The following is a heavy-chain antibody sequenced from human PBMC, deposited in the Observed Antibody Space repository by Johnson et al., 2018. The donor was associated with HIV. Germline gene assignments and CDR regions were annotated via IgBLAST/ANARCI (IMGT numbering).Heavy chain of an antibody. Sequence: QVQLVESGGGVVQQGGSLRLSCTASGFTFSNYGMHWVRQAPGKGLEWVAFIRYDGSNKYYADSVKGRFTISRDNSKNTLYLQMNSLRAEDTAVYYCARAILYGGNSGAFDIWGQGTMVTVSS. CDR2: IRYDGSNK. D-gene: IGHD4-23*01. CDR1: GFTFSNYG. J-gene: IGHJ3*02. CDR3: ARAILYGGNSGAFDI. V-gene: IGHV3-30*02.